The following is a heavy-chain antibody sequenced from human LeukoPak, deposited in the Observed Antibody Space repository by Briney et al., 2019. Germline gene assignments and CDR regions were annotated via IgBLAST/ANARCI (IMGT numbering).Heavy chain of an antibody. Sequence: PGGSLRLSCVSSGFTFSNYAMNWVRQAPGKGLEWVSDISGSGVTTYYADSVKGRFTISRDNSKNTLSLQMNRLRAEDTAVYYCAKDHGYSNGWYVDYWGQGTLVTVSS. J-gene: IGHJ4*02. CDR2: ISGSGVTT. CDR1: GFTFSNYA. CDR3: AKDHGYSNGWYVDY. V-gene: IGHV3-23*01. D-gene: IGHD6-19*01.